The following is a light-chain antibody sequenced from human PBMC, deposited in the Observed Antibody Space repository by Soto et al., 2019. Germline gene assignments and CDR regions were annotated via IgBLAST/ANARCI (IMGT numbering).Light chain of an antibody. CDR2: DVS. CDR1: SSDVGGYNY. Sequence: QPALTQPASVSGSPGQSITISCTGTSSDVGGYNYVSWYQQHPGKAPKLMIYDVSNRPSGVSNRFSGSKSGNTASLTISGLQAEDEADYYCSSYTSSSTPLVFGTGTKVTVL. CDR3: SSYTSSSTPLV. J-gene: IGLJ1*01. V-gene: IGLV2-14*01.